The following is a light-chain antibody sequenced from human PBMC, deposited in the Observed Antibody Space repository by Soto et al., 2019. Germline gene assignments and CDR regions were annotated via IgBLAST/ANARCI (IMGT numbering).Light chain of an antibody. Sequence: DAVLTQSPLSLPVTLGQPATISCRSSQSLVYSDGNTYLNLFQQRPGQSPRRLVYKVSHRDSGVPDRFSGSGSGTDFTLEISRVESEDVCVYYCMQGTHLPWTCGQGTKVEVK. CDR1: QSLVYSDGNTY. CDR2: KVS. CDR3: MQGTHLPWT. V-gene: IGKV2-30*01. J-gene: IGKJ1*01.